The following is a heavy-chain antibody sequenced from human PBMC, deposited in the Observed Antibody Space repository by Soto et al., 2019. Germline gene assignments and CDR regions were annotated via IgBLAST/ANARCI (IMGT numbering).Heavy chain of an antibody. D-gene: IGHD4-4*01. CDR3: ARGTQVTDDAFDI. Sequence: SETLSLTCTVSGGSISSYYWSWIRQPAGKGLEWIGRIYTSGSTNYNPSPTSRVTISVDTSKNQFSLKLSSVTAADTAVYYCARGTQVTDDAFDIWGQGTMVTVSS. V-gene: IGHV4-4*07. CDR1: GGSISSYY. J-gene: IGHJ3*02. CDR2: IYTSGST.